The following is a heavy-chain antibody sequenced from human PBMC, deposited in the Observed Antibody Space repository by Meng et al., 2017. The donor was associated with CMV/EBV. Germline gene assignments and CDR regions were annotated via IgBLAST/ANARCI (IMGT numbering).Heavy chain of an antibody. CDR2: INWSGGST. J-gene: IGHJ4*02. Sequence: GESLKISCAASGFTFDDYGMSWVRQAPGKGLEWVSLINWSGGSTGYVDSVKGRFTIFRDNAKNSLYLQMNSLRVEDTAFYYCAREAIVGAASDYWGQGTLVTVSS. CDR3: AREAIVGAASDY. CDR1: GFTFDDYG. D-gene: IGHD1-26*01. V-gene: IGHV3-20*04.